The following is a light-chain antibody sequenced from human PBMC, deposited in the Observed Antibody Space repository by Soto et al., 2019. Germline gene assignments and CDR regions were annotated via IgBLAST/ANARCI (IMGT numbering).Light chain of an antibody. CDR2: GVS. J-gene: IGLJ1*01. CDR3: YSSRSSSTTFYV. Sequence: QSALTQPASVSGSPGQSITISCAGTSSAIGGSEYVAWYQQHPGKAPKLMIYGVSNRPSGVSNRFSGSKSGNTASLTISGLQAEDEADYYYYSSRSSSTTFYVFGTGTKLTVL. CDR1: SSAIGGSEY. V-gene: IGLV2-14*03.